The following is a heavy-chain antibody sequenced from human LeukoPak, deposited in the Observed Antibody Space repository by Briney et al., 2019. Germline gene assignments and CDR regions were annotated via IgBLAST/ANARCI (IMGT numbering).Heavy chain of an antibody. CDR1: GFTFINHG. Sequence: PGGSLRLSCAASGFTFINHGFHWVRQAPGKGLEWVALIGVDGSKKYYADSLKGRITISRDNSRNTLDLQMSSLRVEDTAVYYCVVVLVPAAVWQFDLWGRGTLVTVSS. CDR3: VVVLVPAAVWQFDL. D-gene: IGHD2-2*01. V-gene: IGHV3-33*03. CDR2: IGVDGSKK. J-gene: IGHJ2*01.